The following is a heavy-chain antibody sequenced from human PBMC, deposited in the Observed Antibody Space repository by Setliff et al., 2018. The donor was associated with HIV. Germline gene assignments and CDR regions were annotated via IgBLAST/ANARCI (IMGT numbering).Heavy chain of an antibody. J-gene: IGHJ6*04. V-gene: IGHV4-61*01. CDR3: TRRGADSYYPRPLDV. CDR2: IFYSGST. D-gene: IGHD3-10*01. Sequence: PLETLSLTCTVSGGSVSTGNYYWNWIRLPPGEGLEWIGYIFYSGSTNYNPSLKSRVTISVDTSKNQFSLRLNSVTAADTAIYYCTRRGADSYYPRPLDVWGKGTTVTVSS. CDR1: GGSVSTGNYY.